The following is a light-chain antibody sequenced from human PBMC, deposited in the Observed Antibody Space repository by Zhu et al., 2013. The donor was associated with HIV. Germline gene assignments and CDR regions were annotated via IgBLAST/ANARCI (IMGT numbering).Light chain of an antibody. J-gene: IGKJ3*01. CDR2: AAS. CDR3: QQYGSSPTT. V-gene: IGKV3-20*01. CDR1: QSVNIN. Sequence: VLTQSPGTLSVSPGERVTLSCRASQSVNINLAWYHQKPGQSPRLLIYAASSRATGIPDRFSGHGSGTDFTLTIRRLDPEDFAVYYCQQYGSSPTTFGPGTKVDIK.